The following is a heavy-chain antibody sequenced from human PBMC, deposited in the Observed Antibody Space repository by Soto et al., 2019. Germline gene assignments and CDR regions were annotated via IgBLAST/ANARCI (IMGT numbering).Heavy chain of an antibody. CDR1: GFTFSSYA. CDR2: ISGSGGST. Sequence: GGSLSLSCAVSGFTFSSYAMSWVRQAPGKGLEWVSTISGSGGSTYYADSVKGRFTISRDNSKNTLYLQMNSLRAEDTAVYYCAKDLYGDYGWFDPWGQGTLVTVSS. D-gene: IGHD4-17*01. CDR3: AKDLYGDYGWFDP. J-gene: IGHJ5*02. V-gene: IGHV3-23*01.